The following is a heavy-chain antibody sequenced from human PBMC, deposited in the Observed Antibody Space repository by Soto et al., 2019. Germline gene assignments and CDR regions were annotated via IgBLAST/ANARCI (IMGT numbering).Heavy chain of an antibody. CDR3: ARVGVTPGTDWFDP. D-gene: IGHD3-10*01. CDR1: GGTFSSYT. Sequence: ASVKVSCKASGGTFSSYTISWVRQAPGQGLEWMGWISAYNGNTNYAQKLQGRVTMTGNTSISTAYMELSSLRSEDTAVYYCARVGVTPGTDWFDPWGQGTLVTVSS. V-gene: IGHV1-18*01. CDR2: ISAYNGNT. J-gene: IGHJ5*02.